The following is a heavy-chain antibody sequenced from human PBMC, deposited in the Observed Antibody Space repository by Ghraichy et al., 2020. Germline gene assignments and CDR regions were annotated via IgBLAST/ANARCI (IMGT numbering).Heavy chain of an antibody. CDR2: ITSSSRSI. D-gene: IGHD4-23*01. V-gene: IGHV3-48*02. CDR1: GFTLSSHN. CDR3: ARASRVVRFYYYDGMDV. J-gene: IGHJ6*02. Sequence: LSLTCVGSGFTLSSHNMNWVRQSPGKGLEWVAYITSSSRSIFYADSVKGRFTISRDNAKNSLSLQMNSLRDEDTAVYYCARASRVVRFYYYDGMDVWGQGTTVTVSS.